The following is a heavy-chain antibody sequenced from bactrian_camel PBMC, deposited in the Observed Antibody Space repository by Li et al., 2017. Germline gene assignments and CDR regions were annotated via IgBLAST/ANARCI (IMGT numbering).Heavy chain of an antibody. Sequence: HVQLVESGGGSAQAGGSLRLSCAASGYANCLAWFRQAPGKERERVAEFSPNAVTDYADSVKGRFTISKDSRDFLNLEMNSLKPEDTGIYYCAATSNWKLSGCRLRSDYNVWGQGTQVTVS. CDR2: FSPNAVT. V-gene: IGHV3S53*01. CDR1: GYANC. CDR3: AATSNWKLSGCRLRSDYNV. D-gene: IGHD3*01. J-gene: IGHJ4*01.